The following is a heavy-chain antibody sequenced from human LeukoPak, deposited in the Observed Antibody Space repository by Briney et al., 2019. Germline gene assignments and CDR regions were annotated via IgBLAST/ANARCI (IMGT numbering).Heavy chain of an antibody. CDR1: GFTFSDYS. Sequence: GGSLRLSCAGSGFTFSDYSMTWIRQAPGKGLEWVSYITSSGSTIYYGDSVKGRFTISRDNAKNSLYLQMNSLRAEDTAVYYCAKASSGYYDAFDIWGQGTMVTVSS. V-gene: IGHV3-11*04. D-gene: IGHD3-22*01. CDR2: ITSSGSTI. J-gene: IGHJ3*02. CDR3: AKASSGYYDAFDI.